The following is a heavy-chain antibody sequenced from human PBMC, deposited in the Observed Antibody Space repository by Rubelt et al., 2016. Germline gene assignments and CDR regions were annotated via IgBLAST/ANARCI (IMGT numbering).Heavy chain of an antibody. CDR3: ARDWGDPRVEIHYGMDV. CDR1: GFSFSALW. Sequence: GGGLVQPGGSLRLSCAASGFSFSALWMHWVRQTPGKGLVWVSLINTDGSATTYADSVRGRFTVSRDNAKNAVFLQRNKLRPDDTAVYYCARDWGDPRVEIHYGMDVWGQGTTVTVSS. CDR2: INTDGSAT. V-gene: IGHV3-74*01. D-gene: IGHD5-24*01. J-gene: IGHJ6*02.